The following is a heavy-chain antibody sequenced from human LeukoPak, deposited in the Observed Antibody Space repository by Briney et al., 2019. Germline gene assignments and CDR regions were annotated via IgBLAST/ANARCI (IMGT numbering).Heavy chain of an antibody. CDR1: GGSISSSSDY. J-gene: IGHJ4*02. D-gene: IGHD1-1*01. V-gene: IGHV4-39*01. Sequence: SETLSLTCTVSGGSISSSSDYWGWIRQAPGKGLEWIGSIYYHENTYYNSSLKSRVTISVDTSKNQFSLKLNSVTAADTAVYFCARRAYSAAYWKHFDYWGQGTLVTVFS. CDR3: ARRAYSAAYWKHFDY. CDR2: IYYHENT.